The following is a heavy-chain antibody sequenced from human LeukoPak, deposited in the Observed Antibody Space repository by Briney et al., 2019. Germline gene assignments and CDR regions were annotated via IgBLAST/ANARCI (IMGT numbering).Heavy chain of an antibody. CDR3: AKVGDGITMVRGVFDY. D-gene: IGHD3-10*01. J-gene: IGHJ4*02. CDR2: ISGSGGST. Sequence: PGGSLRLSCAASGFTFSSYAMSWVRQAPGKGLEWVSAISGSGGSTYYADSVKGRFTISRDNSKNTLYLQMNSLRAEDTAVYYCAKVGDGITMVRGVFDYWGQGTLVTVSS. V-gene: IGHV3-23*01. CDR1: GFTFSSYA.